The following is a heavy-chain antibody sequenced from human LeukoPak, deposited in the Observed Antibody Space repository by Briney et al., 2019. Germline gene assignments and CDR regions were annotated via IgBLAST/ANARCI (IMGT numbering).Heavy chain of an antibody. CDR3: AREVGYCSGGSCYSYSDY. Sequence: SETLSLTCTVSGGSISSYYWSWIRQPPGKGLEWIGYIYYSGSTNYNASLTNRVTISVDTSKNQFSLTLSSVTAADTAVYYCAREVGYCSGGSCYSYSDYWGQGTLVTVSS. D-gene: IGHD2-15*01. CDR1: GGSISSYY. V-gene: IGHV4-59*01. CDR2: IYYSGST. J-gene: IGHJ4*02.